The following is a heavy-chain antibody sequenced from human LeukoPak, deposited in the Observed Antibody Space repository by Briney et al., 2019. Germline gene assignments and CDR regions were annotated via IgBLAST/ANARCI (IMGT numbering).Heavy chain of an antibody. CDR3: ARDRSSSSSFWFDP. V-gene: IGHV1-2*02. CDR1: GYSFTGYY. Sequence: ASVRVSCKASGYSFTGYYMHWVRQAPGQGLEWMGWINPNSGDTMYAQKFQGRVTMTRDTSISTAYMELSRLRSDDTAVYYCARDRSSSSSFWFDPWGQGTLVTVSS. D-gene: IGHD6-6*01. CDR2: INPNSGDT. J-gene: IGHJ5*02.